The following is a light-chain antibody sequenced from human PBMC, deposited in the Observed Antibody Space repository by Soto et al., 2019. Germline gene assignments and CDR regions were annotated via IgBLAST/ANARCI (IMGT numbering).Light chain of an antibody. Sequence: ETVMTQSPANLSVSPGERAALSCRASQSVSSDLAWYQQKPGQAPRLLIYDTSTRATGIPARLSGSGSGTEFTLTISSLQSEDFAVYYCQQYNKWPPITFGQGTRLEIK. J-gene: IGKJ5*01. CDR3: QQYNKWPPIT. CDR1: QSVSSD. CDR2: DTS. V-gene: IGKV3-15*01.